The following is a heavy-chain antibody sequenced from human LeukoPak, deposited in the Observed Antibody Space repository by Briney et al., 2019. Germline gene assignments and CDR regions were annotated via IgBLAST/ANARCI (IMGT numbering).Heavy chain of an antibody. J-gene: IGHJ4*02. D-gene: IGHD3-22*01. CDR3: AKVSDSSSYYARFDY. Sequence: PGGSLSLSCAASGFTFSTYAMSWVRRAPGKGLQGVSHISDSGGTTNYADSVKGRFTISRDNSKNTLYLQMNSLRAEDTAVYYCAKVSDSSSYYARFDYWGQGTLVAVSA. CDR2: ISDSGGTT. V-gene: IGHV3-23*01. CDR1: GFTFSTYA.